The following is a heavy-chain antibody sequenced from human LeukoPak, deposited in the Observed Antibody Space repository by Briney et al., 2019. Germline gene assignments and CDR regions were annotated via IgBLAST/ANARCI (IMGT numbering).Heavy chain of an antibody. CDR1: GFTFDDYA. D-gene: IGHD3-10*01. CDR3: ATHRSRLLWFGELFDY. CDR2: INWNSNRI. V-gene: IGHV3-9*01. Sequence: SLRLSCAASGFTFDDYAMHWVRQAPGKGLEWVSGINWNSNRISYADSVKGRFTISRDNSKNTLYLQMNSLRAEDTAVYYCATHRSRLLWFGELFDYWGQGTLVTVSS. J-gene: IGHJ4*02.